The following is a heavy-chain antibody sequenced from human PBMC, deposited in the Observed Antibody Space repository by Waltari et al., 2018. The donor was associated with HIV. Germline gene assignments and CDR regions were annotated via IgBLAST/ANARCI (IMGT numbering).Heavy chain of an antibody. D-gene: IGHD3-10*01. V-gene: IGHV3-15*01. J-gene: IGHJ4*02. Sequence: EVQLVEPGGGLVKPAGSLRLSCAASGFPFSHAWLGWVPQGPGKGLEGVGRIKSKTDGGTTDYAAPVKGRFTISRDDSKNTLYLQMNSLKTEDTAVYYCTTTVGFGELSDYWGQGTLVTVSS. CDR3: TTTVGFGELSDY. CDR2: IKSKTDGGTT. CDR1: GFPFSHAW.